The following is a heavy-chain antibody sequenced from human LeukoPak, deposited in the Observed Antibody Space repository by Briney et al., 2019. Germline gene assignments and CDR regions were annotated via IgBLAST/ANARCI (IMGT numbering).Heavy chain of an antibody. V-gene: IGHV4-59*01. D-gene: IGHD3-10*02. CDR3: ATGVFPRLYSPV. J-gene: IGHJ4*02. CDR2: IYYSGST. Sequence: SETLSLTCTVSGGSISSYYWSWTRQPPGKGLEWIGYIYYSGSTNYNPPLKSRVTISVDTSKNQFSLKLSSVTAADTAVYYCATGVFPRLYSPVWGQGTLVTVSS. CDR1: GGSISSYY.